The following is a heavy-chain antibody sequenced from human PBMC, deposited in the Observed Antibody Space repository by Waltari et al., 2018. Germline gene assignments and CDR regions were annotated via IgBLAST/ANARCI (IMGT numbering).Heavy chain of an antibody. V-gene: IGHV3-23*01. D-gene: IGHD3-10*01. CDR3: AKYRGYYTSGELDS. CDR2: IADGGGAT. CDR1: GSTFTNYA. Sequence: LVQPGRSLRLSCTASGSTFTNYAVTWVRQAPGKGLEWVSTIADGGGATFYADSVKGRFTVSRDDSKNTLYLQMNSLRAEDTALYYCAKYRGYYTSGELDSWGRGTLVTVSS. J-gene: IGHJ4*02.